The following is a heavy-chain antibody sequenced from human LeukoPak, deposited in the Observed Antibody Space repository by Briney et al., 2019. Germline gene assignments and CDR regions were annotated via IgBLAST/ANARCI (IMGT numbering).Heavy chain of an antibody. CDR2: INHSGST. J-gene: IGHJ5*02. Sequence: SETLSLTCAVYGGSFSGYYRSWIRQPPGKGLEWIGEINHSGSTNYNPSLKSRVTISVDTSKNQFSLKLSSVTAADTAVYYCASRGGSAWGQGTLVTVSS. CDR3: ASRGGSA. CDR1: GGSFSGYY. V-gene: IGHV4-34*01. D-gene: IGHD3-16*01.